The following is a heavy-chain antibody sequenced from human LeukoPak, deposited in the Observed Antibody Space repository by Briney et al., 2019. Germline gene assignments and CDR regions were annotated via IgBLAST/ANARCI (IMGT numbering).Heavy chain of an antibody. J-gene: IGHJ4*02. V-gene: IGHV3-7*01. CDR3: ARRGGYGMNY. Sequence: GGSLRLSCAASRFTLSNYWMSWVRQAPGKGLEWVANIKQDGSETYYVDSVKGRFTISRDNAKNSLSLQMNSLRAEDTAVYYCARRGGYGMNYWGQGTLVTVSS. D-gene: IGHD6-25*01. CDR2: IKQDGSET. CDR1: RFTLSNYW.